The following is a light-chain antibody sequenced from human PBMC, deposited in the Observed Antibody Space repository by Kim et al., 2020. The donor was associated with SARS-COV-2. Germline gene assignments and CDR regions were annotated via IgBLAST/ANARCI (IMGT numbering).Light chain of an antibody. J-gene: IGLJ3*02. CDR3: QSYDSSLRGSV. Sequence: RVTSSCTGSSSNIGARYDVHWYQQLPGTAPKLLIYANTNRPSGVPDRFPASKSGTSASLAITGLQAEDEADYYCQSYDSSLRGSVFGGGTQLTVL. V-gene: IGLV1-40*01. CDR2: ANT. CDR1: SSNIGARYD.